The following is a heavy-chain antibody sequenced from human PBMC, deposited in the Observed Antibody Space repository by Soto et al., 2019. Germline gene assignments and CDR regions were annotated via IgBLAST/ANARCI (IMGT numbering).Heavy chain of an antibody. D-gene: IGHD3-10*01. V-gene: IGHV4-59*01. J-gene: IGHJ6*03. CDR3: ARGGGHYYGSGSYYYMYV. CDR1: GGAISSYY. CDR2: IYYSGST. Sequence: SETLSLTCTVSGGAISSYYWSWIRQPPGKGLEWIGYIYYSGSTSYNPSLKSRVTISVDTSKNQISLKLSSVTAADSAVYYCARGGGHYYGSGSYYYMYVWGKGTSVTVSS.